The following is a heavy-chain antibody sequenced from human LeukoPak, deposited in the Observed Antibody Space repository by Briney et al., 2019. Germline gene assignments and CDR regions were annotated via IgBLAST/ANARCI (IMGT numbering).Heavy chain of an antibody. CDR2: ISYDGSNK. J-gene: IGHJ4*02. Sequence: PGGSLRLSCAASGFTFSRYAMDWVRQAAGKGLEGVAVISYDGSNKYYADSVKGRFTISRDNSKNTLYLQMNSLRAEDTAVYYCARALDLYFDYWGQGTLVTVSS. CDR1: GFTFSRYA. V-gene: IGHV3-30-3*01. CDR3: ARALDLYFDY.